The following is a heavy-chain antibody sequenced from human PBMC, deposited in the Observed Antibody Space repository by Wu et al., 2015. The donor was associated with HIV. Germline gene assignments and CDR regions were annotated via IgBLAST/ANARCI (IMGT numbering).Heavy chain of an antibody. D-gene: IGHD3-3*01. CDR1: GYTFTSYG. CDR2: ISGHNGHR. V-gene: IGHV1-18*01. Sequence: QVQLVQSGAEVKKPGASVKVSCKASGYTFTSYGISWVRQAPGHGPEWMAWISGHNGHRDYAQNLQGRVTVTTDTSTTTAHMEVGSLRSDDTAVYYCARGLFNYYYMDVWGEGTTVIVSS. J-gene: IGHJ6*03. CDR3: ARGLFNYYYMDV.